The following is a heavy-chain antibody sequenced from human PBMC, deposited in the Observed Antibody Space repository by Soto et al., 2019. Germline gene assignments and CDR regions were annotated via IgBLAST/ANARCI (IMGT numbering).Heavy chain of an antibody. Sequence: EVKLVESGGGLAQPRESLRLSCAASGFTFSNYWMYWVRQAPGQGLVWVSRINSDGSVSRYADSVKGRLTISRDNVKNTLYLQMNSLRVEDTAVYYCARGDCVGGSCYSLAGSFYYYMDVWGKGTTVTVFS. CDR3: ARGDCVGGSCYSLAGSFYYYMDV. J-gene: IGHJ6*03. V-gene: IGHV3-74*01. CDR1: GFTFSNYW. D-gene: IGHD2-15*01. CDR2: INSDGSVS.